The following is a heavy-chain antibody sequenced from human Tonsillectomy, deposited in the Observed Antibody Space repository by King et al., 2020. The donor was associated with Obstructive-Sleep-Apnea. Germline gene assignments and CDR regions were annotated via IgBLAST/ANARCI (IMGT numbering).Heavy chain of an antibody. D-gene: IGHD1-26*01. Sequence: QLQESGPGLVKPSQTLSLTCTVSGGSISSGDSYWSWIRQPPGKGLEWIGYIYYSGSTYYNPSLKSRVTISVDTSKNQFSLKLTSVTAADTAVYYCGRALAVGATVGYFDYWGQGTLVTVSS. CDR1: GGSISSGDSY. J-gene: IGHJ4*02. V-gene: IGHV4-30-4*01. CDR2: IYYSGST. CDR3: GRALAVGATVGYFDY.